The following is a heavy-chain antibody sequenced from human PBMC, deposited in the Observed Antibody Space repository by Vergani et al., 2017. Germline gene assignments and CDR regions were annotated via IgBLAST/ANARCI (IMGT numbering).Heavy chain of an antibody. CDR3: ARDLVVAANNYDYYGMDV. Sequence: QVQLVQSGAEVKKPGSSVKVSCKASGGTFSSYTISWVRQAPGQGLEWMGRIIPILGIANYAQKFQGRVTITADKSTSTAYMELSSLRSEDTAVYYCARDLVVAANNYDYYGMDVWGQGTTVTVSS. CDR2: IIPILGIA. J-gene: IGHJ6*02. D-gene: IGHD2-15*01. V-gene: IGHV1-69*04. CDR1: GGTFSSYT.